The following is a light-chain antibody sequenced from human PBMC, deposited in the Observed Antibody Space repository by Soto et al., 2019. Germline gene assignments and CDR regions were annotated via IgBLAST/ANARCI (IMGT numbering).Light chain of an antibody. J-gene: IGKJ3*01. CDR3: QHYGGSFI. CDR1: QSINSKS. Sequence: EIVLTQSPGTLSLSPGVGATVSCRVSQSINSKSLVWYQRKFGQAPRLLIYNTSSRATGIPDRFSGSGSGTDFTLSISRLEPEDFAVYYCQHYGGSFIFGPGTKVDIK. CDR2: NTS. V-gene: IGKV3-20*01.